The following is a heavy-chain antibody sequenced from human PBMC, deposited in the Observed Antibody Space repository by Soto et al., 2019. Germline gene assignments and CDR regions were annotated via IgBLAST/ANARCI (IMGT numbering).Heavy chain of an antibody. CDR1: GFTFRNYG. Sequence: PGGSVRLSCAASGFTFRNYGMNWVRQAPGKGLEWVSYIGIGSSTTYYADSVKGRFTISRDNAKNSLYLQMNSLRAEDTAVYYCASDQLYYNDISGRPLNAFDVWGQGTMVTVSS. CDR3: ASDQLYYNDISGRPLNAFDV. V-gene: IGHV3-48*01. D-gene: IGHD3-22*01. J-gene: IGHJ3*01. CDR2: IGIGSSTT.